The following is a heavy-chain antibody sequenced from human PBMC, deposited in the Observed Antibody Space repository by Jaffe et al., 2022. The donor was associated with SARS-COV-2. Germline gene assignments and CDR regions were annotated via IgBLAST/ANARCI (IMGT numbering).Heavy chain of an antibody. D-gene: IGHD6-6*01. CDR2: IYYSGST. CDR1: GGSISSYY. V-gene: IGHV4-59*01. J-gene: IGHJ6*02. CDR3: AREAPVIAARPSSYYYGMDV. Sequence: QVQLQESGPGLVKPSETLSLTCTVSGGSISSYYWSWIRQPPGKGLEWIGYIYYSGSTNYNPSLKSRVTISVDTSKNQFSLKLSSVTAADTAVYYCAREAPVIAARPSSYYYGMDVWGQGTTVTVSS.